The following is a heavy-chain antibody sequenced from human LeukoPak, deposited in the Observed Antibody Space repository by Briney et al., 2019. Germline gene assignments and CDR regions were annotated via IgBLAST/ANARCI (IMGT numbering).Heavy chain of an antibody. CDR2: INSDGSST. CDR3: ARDLGIAVAPGY. Sequence: GGSLRLSCAASGFTFSSYEMNWVRQAPGKGLVWVSRINSDGSSTSYADSVKGRFTISRDNAKNTLYLQMNSLRAEDTAVYYCARDLGIAVAPGYWGQGTLVTVSS. J-gene: IGHJ4*02. D-gene: IGHD6-19*01. V-gene: IGHV3-74*01. CDR1: GFTFSSYE.